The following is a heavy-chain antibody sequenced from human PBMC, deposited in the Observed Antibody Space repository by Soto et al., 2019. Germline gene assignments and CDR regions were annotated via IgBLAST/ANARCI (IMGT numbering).Heavy chain of an antibody. J-gene: IGHJ6*02. CDR3: ARGMIVVVIGYYGMDV. CDR1: GYTFTSYY. Sequence: ASVKVSCKASGYTFTSYYMHWVRQAPGQGLEWMGIINPSGGSTSYAQKFQGRVTITADESTSTAYMELSSLRSEDTAVYYCARGMIVVVIGYYGMDVWGQGTTVTVSS. CDR2: INPSGGST. D-gene: IGHD3-22*01. V-gene: IGHV1-46*01.